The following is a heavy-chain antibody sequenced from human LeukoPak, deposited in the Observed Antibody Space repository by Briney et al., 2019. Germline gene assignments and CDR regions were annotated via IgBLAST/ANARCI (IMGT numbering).Heavy chain of an antibody. D-gene: IGHD3-3*01. Sequence: PSETLSLTCTVSGGSISSGSYYWSWIRQPAGKGLEWIGRIYTSGSTNYNPSLKGRVTISVDTSKNQFSLKLSSVTAADTAVYYCAGYDFWSGYFNYWGQGTLVTVSS. V-gene: IGHV4-61*02. CDR1: GGSISSGSYY. CDR3: AGYDFWSGYFNY. J-gene: IGHJ4*02. CDR2: IYTSGST.